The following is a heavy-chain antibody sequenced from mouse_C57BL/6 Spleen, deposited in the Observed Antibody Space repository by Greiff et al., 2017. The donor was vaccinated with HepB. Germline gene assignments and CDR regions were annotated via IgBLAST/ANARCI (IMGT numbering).Heavy chain of an antibody. CDR2: IRSKSNNYAT. V-gene: IGHV10-1*01. Sequence: EVMLVESGGGLVQPKGSLKLSCAASGFSFNTYAMNWVRQAPGKGLEWVARIRSKSNNYATYYADSVKDRFTISRDDSESMLYLQMNNLKTEDTAMYYCVRDYYGSSYRYFDVWGTGTTVTVSS. CDR3: VRDYYGSSYRYFDV. J-gene: IGHJ1*03. D-gene: IGHD1-1*01. CDR1: GFSFNTYA.